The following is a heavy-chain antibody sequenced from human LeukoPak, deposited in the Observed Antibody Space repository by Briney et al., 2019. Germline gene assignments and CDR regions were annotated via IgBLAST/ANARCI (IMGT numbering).Heavy chain of an antibody. CDR3: AKGLQATGWCYFDY. CDR2: ISGSGDSQ. Sequence: GGSLRLSCAASGFTFNNYAVSWVRQAPGMGLEWVSAISGSGDSQYYADSVKGRFTISRDNSKNTLYLHINSLRAEDTALYYCAKGLQATGWCYFDYWGQGTLVAVSS. D-gene: IGHD1-26*01. J-gene: IGHJ4*02. CDR1: GFTFNNYA. V-gene: IGHV3-23*01.